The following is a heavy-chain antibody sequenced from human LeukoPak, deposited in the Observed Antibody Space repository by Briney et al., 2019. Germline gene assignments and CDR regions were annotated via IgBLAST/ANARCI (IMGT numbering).Heavy chain of an antibody. CDR1: GFIFSSYG. CDR3: AKFFGYYDILTGYYIFDY. J-gene: IGHJ4*02. D-gene: IGHD3-9*01. V-gene: IGHV3-23*01. CDR2: ISGSGGST. Sequence: TGGSLRLSCAASGFIFSSYGMSWVRQAPGKGLEWVSAISGSGGSTYYADSVKGRFTISRDNSKNTLYLQMNSLRAEDTAVYYCAKFFGYYDILTGYYIFDYWGQGTLVTVSS.